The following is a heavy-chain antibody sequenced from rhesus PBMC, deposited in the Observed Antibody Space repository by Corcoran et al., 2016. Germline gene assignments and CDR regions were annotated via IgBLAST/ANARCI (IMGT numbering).Heavy chain of an antibody. V-gene: IGHV1-156*01. CDR1: GYTFTDLS. CDR2: VDSVDGEK. CDR3: ERGRYSGDSYSFDY. J-gene: IGHJ4*01. D-gene: IGHD5-24*01. Sequence: EVQLVQSGAEVKKPGASVKVSCKVSGYTFTDLSMHWVRQAPGNGGEWMGGVDSVDGEKKDEEKIQGRVNMTDDKSTDTAYMELSSLRTEDTAVYYCERGRYSGDSYSFDYWGQGVLVTVSS.